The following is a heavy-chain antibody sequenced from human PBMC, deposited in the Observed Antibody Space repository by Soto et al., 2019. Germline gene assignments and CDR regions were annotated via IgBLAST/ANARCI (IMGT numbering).Heavy chain of an antibody. V-gene: IGHV3-30-3*01. J-gene: IGHJ4*02. CDR1: GFTFSSYA. CDR3: ARDQVRVAGCFDY. CDR2: ISYDGSNK. D-gene: IGHD6-19*01. Sequence: QVQLVESGGGVVQPGRSLRLSCAASGFTFSSYAMHWVRQAPGKGLEWVAVISYDGSNKYYADSVKGRFTISRDNSKNTLYLQMTSLRAEDTAVYYCARDQVRVAGCFDYWGQGTLVTVSS.